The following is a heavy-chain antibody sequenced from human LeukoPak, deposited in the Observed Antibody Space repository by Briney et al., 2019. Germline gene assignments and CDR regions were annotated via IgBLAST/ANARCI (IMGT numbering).Heavy chain of an antibody. CDR3: AAYCSSTSCYPVVDY. Sequence: SVKVSCKASGYTFTSYGISWVRQAPGQGLEWMGRIIPILGIANYAQKFQGRVTITADKSTSTAYMELSSLRSEDTAVYYCAAYCSSTSCYPVVDYWGQGTLVTVSS. V-gene: IGHV1-69*04. CDR2: IIPILGIA. CDR1: GYTFTSYG. D-gene: IGHD2-2*01. J-gene: IGHJ4*02.